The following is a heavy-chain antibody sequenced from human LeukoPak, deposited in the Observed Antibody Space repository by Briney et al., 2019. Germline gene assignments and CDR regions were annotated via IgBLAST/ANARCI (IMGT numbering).Heavy chain of an antibody. CDR2: IYSGGST. CDR3: ARDYRMTTPLGMDV. D-gene: IGHD4-17*01. CDR1: GFTVSSNY. J-gene: IGHJ6*02. V-gene: IGHV3-53*01. Sequence: PGGSLRLSCAASGFTVSSNYMSWVRQAPGKGLEWVSVIYSGGSTYYPDSVKGRFTISRENSKNTMYLQMNSLRAEDTAVYYCARDYRMTTPLGMDVWGQGTTVTVSS.